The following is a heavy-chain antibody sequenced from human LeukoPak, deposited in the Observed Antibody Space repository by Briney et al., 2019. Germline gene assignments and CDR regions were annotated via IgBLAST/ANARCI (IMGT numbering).Heavy chain of an antibody. D-gene: IGHD2-2*01. Sequence: PSQTLSLTCTVSGVSISSGGYHWSWIRQHPGKGLEWIGYIYYSGGTYYNPSLKSRVTISVGTSKNQFSLKLSSVTAADTAVYYCARTYCSSNRCFDYWGQGTLATVSS. CDR1: GVSISSGGYH. CDR3: ARTYCSSNRCFDY. V-gene: IGHV4-31*03. J-gene: IGHJ4*02. CDR2: IYYSGGT.